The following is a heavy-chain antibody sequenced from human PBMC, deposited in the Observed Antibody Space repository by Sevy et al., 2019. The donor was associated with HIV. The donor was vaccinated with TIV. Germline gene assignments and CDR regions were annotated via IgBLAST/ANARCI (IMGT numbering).Heavy chain of an antibody. V-gene: IGHV4-39*02. CDR3: ARLPQWLGPSFDS. J-gene: IGHJ4*02. Sequence: SETLSLTCNVSGGSISSSGSFWGWIRQSPGKGLEWIGDISYVGKTNYNPSLRGRVTISRDTSNNHFSLRLKYVSAADTGVYYCARLPQWLGPSFDSWGPGTLVTVSS. CDR1: GGSISSSGSF. D-gene: IGHD6-19*01. CDR2: ISYVGKT.